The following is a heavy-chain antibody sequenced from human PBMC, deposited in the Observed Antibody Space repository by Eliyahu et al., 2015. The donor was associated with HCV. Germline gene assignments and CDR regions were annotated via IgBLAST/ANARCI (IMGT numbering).Heavy chain of an antibody. CDR3: SSGGGGIAVAGTGGWFDP. D-gene: IGHD6-19*01. CDR2: XYYXXST. V-gene: IGHV4-59*01. J-gene: IGHJ5*02. CDR1: GGXISTYX. Sequence: QVQLQESGPGLVKPSETLSLTCXVSGGXISTYXWSWIRQPPGKGLEWIGYXYYXXSTNXNPXLKSRVTMSLDMSKNQVSLKLSSVTAVDTAVYYCSSGGGGIAVAGTGGWFDPWGQGTLVTVSS.